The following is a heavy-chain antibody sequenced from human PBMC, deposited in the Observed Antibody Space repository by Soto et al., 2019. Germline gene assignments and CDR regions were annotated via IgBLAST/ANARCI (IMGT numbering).Heavy chain of an antibody. Sequence: QVQLVQSGAEVKKPGDSVKVSCKASGYTFTSYGISWVRQAPGQGLEWMGWISAYNGNTNYAQKLQGRVTMTTDTSTSTAYMELRSLRSDDTAVYYCARAHQMATTHPWFDPWGQGTLVTVSS. D-gene: IGHD1-1*01. CDR2: ISAYNGNT. CDR3: ARAHQMATTHPWFDP. CDR1: GYTFTSYG. V-gene: IGHV1-18*01. J-gene: IGHJ5*02.